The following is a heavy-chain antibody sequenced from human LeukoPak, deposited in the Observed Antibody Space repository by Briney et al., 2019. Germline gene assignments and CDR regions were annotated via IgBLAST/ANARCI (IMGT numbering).Heavy chain of an antibody. J-gene: IGHJ4*02. D-gene: IGHD3-22*01. CDR1: GESFSGYY. CDR2: INHSGST. CDR3: ARDTYYYDSSGYYYPDY. V-gene: IGHV4-34*01. Sequence: SETLSLTCAVYGESFSGYYWSWIRQPPGKGLEWIGEINHSGSTNYNPSLKSRVTISVDTSKNQFSLKLSSVTAADTAVYYCARDTYYYDSSGYYYPDYWGQGTLVTVSS.